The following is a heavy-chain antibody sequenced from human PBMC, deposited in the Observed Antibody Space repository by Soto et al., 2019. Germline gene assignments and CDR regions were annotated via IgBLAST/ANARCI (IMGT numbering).Heavy chain of an antibody. CDR1: GYSFTSYW. CDR2: IYPGDSDT. Sequence: PGESLKISCKGSGYSFTSYWIGWVRQMPGKGLEWMGIIYPGDSDTRYSPSFQGQVTISADKSISTAYLQWSSLKASDTAMYYCARPQQLSGDAFDIWGQGTMVTVSS. D-gene: IGHD3-3*01. V-gene: IGHV5-51*01. J-gene: IGHJ3*02. CDR3: ARPQQLSGDAFDI.